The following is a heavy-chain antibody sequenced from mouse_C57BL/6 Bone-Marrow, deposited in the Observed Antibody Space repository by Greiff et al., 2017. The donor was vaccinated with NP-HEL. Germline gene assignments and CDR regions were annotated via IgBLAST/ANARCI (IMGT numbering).Heavy chain of an antibody. D-gene: IGHD1-1*01. V-gene: IGHV2-5*01. CDR2: IWRGGST. Sequence: VQLQQSGPGLVQPSPSLSITCTVSGFSLTSYGVHWVRQSPGKGLEWLGVIWRGGSTDHNAAFMSRLSITKDNSKSQVFFKMNSLQADDTAIYYCAKRPPSYPLYFDVWGKGTTVTVSS. CDR3: AKRPPSYPLYFDV. J-gene: IGHJ1*03. CDR1: GFSLTSYG.